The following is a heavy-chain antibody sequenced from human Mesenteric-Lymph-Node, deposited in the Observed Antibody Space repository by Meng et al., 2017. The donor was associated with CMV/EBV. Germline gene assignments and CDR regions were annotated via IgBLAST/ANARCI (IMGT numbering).Heavy chain of an antibody. V-gene: IGHV1-69*05. CDR1: GGTFSSYV. CDR3: ARCPNAYNYYFDY. Sequence: CKASGGTFSSYVINWVRQAPGQGLEWMGGIIPIFGTTNYAQKFQGRVTITTDDATSTVHMELSSLRSEDTAVYYCARCPNAYNYYFDYWGQGTLVTVSS. CDR2: IIPIFGTT. D-gene: IGHD5-24*01. J-gene: IGHJ4*02.